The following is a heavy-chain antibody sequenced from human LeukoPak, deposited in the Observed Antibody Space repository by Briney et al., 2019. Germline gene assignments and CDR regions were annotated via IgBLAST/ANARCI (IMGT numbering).Heavy chain of an antibody. Sequence: ASVKVSCKASGYTFTSYDINWVRQATGQGLEWMGWMNPNSGNTGYAQKFQGRVTITRNTSISTAYMEPSSLRSEDTAVYYCARGRKLGAARYFDYWGQGTLVTVSS. D-gene: IGHD6-6*01. CDR1: GYTFTSYD. J-gene: IGHJ4*02. CDR3: ARGRKLGAARYFDY. V-gene: IGHV1-8*03. CDR2: MNPNSGNT.